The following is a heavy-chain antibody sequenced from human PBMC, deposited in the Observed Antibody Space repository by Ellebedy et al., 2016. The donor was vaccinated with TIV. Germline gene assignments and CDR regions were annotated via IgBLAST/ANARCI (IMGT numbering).Heavy chain of an antibody. CDR2: IKSKTEGGTT. V-gene: IGHV3-15*01. Sequence: PGGSLRLSCAASGPTFNNAWMTWVRQAPGKGLEWVGRIKSKTEGGTTDYAAPVKGRFTITRDDSQNTLYLQMNNLQTEDTAVYFCNTAPPHRYWGQGTQVTVSS. CDR1: GPTFNNAW. J-gene: IGHJ4*02. CDR3: NTAPPHRY.